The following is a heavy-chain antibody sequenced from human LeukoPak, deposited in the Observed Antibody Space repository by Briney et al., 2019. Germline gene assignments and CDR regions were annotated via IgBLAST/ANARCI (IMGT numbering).Heavy chain of an antibody. CDR2: IYYSGST. CDR1: GGSISSSSYY. Sequence: SETLSLTCTVSGGSISSSSYYWGWIRQPPGKGLEWIGSIYYSGSTYYNPSLKSRVTISVDTSKNQFSLKLSSVTAADTAVYYCARRYSSSSRSSSYMDVWGKGTTVTVSS. CDR3: ARRYSSSSRSSSYMDV. J-gene: IGHJ6*03. D-gene: IGHD6-6*01. V-gene: IGHV4-39*01.